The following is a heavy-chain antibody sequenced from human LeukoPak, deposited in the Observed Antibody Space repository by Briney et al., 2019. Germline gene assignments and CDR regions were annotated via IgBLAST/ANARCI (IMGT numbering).Heavy chain of an antibody. CDR1: GFTFSSYA. Sequence: GGSLRLSCAASGFTFSSYAMSWVRQAPGKGLEWVSSISSSSSYIYYADSVKGRFTISRDNAKNSLYLQMNSLRAEDTAVYYCARAPSSSGWPDYWGQGTLVTVSS. D-gene: IGHD6-19*01. V-gene: IGHV3-21*01. CDR3: ARAPSSSGWPDY. CDR2: ISSSSSYI. J-gene: IGHJ4*02.